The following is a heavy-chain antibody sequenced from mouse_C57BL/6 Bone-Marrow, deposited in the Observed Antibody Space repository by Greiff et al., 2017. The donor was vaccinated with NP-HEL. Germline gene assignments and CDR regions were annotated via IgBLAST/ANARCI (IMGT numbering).Heavy chain of an antibody. CDR1: GFTFSDYY. CDR3: ARAGSSLYWYFDV. D-gene: IGHD1-1*01. CDR2: INYDGSST. J-gene: IGHJ1*03. Sequence: EVKLMESEGGLVQPGSSMKLSCTASGFTFSDYYMAWVRQVPEKGLEWVANINYDGSSTYYLDSLKSRFIISRDNAKNILYLQMSSLKSEDTATYYCARAGSSLYWYFDVWGTGTTVTVSS. V-gene: IGHV5-16*01.